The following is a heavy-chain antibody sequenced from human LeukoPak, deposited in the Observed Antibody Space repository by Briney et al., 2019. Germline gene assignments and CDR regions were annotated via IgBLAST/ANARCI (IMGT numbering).Heavy chain of an antibody. V-gene: IGHV3-30-3*01. CDR2: ISYDGNNK. Sequence: GGSLRLSCAASGFXFSSFSIHWVRQAPGKGLERVAVISYDGNNKHYADSVKGRFTISRDTSKNTLYLQMNSLRAEDTAMYYCVRDRCSSCHYFDCWGQGTLVTVSS. J-gene: IGHJ4*02. D-gene: IGHD6-13*01. CDR1: GFXFSSFS. CDR3: VRDRCSSCHYFDC.